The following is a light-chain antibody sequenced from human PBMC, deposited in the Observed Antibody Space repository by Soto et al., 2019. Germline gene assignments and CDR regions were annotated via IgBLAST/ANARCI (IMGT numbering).Light chain of an antibody. CDR3: TSHAGTINFPYI. V-gene: IGLV2-14*01. Sequence: QSVLTQPASVSGSPGQSVTISCTGTSSDVGAYNYVSWYQLHPGKAPKLLISEVSNRPSGVSSRFSGSKSGNTASLTVSGLQAEDEADYYCTSHAGTINFPYIFGTGTKVTV. J-gene: IGLJ1*01. CDR2: EVS. CDR1: SSDVGAYNY.